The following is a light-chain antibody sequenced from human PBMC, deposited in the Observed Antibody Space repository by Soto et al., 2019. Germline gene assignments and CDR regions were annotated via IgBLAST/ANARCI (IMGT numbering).Light chain of an antibody. CDR1: SSDVGSYNL. V-gene: IGLV2-23*02. CDR2: EVS. CDR3: CSYAGINTYVL. Sequence: QSVLTQPASVSGSPGQSITVSCTGTSSDVGSYNLVSWYQQHPGKAPKVMIYEVSKRPSGVSNRFSGSKSGNTASLTISGLQAEDEADYYCCSYAGINTYVLFGGGTKVTVL. J-gene: IGLJ2*01.